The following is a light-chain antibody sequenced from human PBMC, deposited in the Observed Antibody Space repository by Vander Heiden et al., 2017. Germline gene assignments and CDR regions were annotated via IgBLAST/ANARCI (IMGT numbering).Light chain of an antibody. V-gene: IGLV3-21*02. CDR1: NIGSKS. CDR2: DDS. Sequence: SYVLTQQPPAPVAPGQTARITCWGNNIGSKSLHWYQQKPGQAPVLVVYDDSDRPSGIPERFSGSNSGNTATLTISRVEAGDEADYYCQVWDSSSDHWVFGGGTKLTVL. CDR3: QVWDSSSDHWV. J-gene: IGLJ3*02.